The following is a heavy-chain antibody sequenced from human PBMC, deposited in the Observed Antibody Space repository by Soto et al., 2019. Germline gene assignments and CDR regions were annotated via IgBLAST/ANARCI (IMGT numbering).Heavy chain of an antibody. V-gene: IGHV1-69*01. Sequence: QVQLVQSGAEVQKPGSSVKVSCKASGGTFSSYAISWVRQAPGQGREWMGGIIPIFGTGNYAQKFQGRVTITADDSTSTAYMELSSLRSEDTAVYYCARPRSGRGTDFDYWGQGTLVTVSS. CDR1: GGTFSSYA. J-gene: IGHJ4*02. CDR3: ARPRSGRGTDFDY. D-gene: IGHD3-16*01. CDR2: IIPIFGTG.